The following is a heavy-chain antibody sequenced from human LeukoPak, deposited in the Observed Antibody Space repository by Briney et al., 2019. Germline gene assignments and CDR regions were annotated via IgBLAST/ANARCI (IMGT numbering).Heavy chain of an antibody. J-gene: IGHJ4*02. V-gene: IGHV3-15*01. CDR2: IYRSSNGETT. Sequence: GGSLRLSCAASGITFSNAWMTWVRQAPGKGLEWVGRIYRSSNGETTDYGAPVKGRFTMSRDDSKKTLYLQMNSLKTEDTAVYYCTTYSSGSCPFWGQGTLVTVSS. D-gene: IGHD6-19*01. CDR1: GITFSNAW. CDR3: TTYSSGSCPF.